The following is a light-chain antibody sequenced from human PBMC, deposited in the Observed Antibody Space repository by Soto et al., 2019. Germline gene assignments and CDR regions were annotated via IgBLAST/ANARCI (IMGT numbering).Light chain of an antibody. V-gene: IGLV1-51*01. Sequence: HSVLTQPPSVSAAPGQTVTVSCSGNKSNVGRNYVSWYQQFPGTAPRLLIYDTNKRPSGIPGRFSGSKSGTSATLGITGLQTGDEAIYYCGTWDSRLSGVLFGGGTKLTVL. CDR3: GTWDSRLSGVL. J-gene: IGLJ2*01. CDR2: DTN. CDR1: KSNVGRNY.